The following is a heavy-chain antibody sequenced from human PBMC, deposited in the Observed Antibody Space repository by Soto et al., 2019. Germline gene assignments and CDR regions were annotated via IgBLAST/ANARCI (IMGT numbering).Heavy chain of an antibody. J-gene: IGHJ4*02. D-gene: IGHD3-10*01. CDR2: IYSGGTT. CDR1: GFTVSSNH. CDR3: TRCGISFGESGFDS. Sequence: EVQLVESGGGLVQPGGSLRISCAASGFTVSSNHMIWVRQAPGQGLEWVSLIYSGGTTYYAESVKGRFTISRDNSKNTLYLQMNSLKAEDSAVYYCTRCGISFGESGFDSWGQGALVTVSS. V-gene: IGHV3-53*04.